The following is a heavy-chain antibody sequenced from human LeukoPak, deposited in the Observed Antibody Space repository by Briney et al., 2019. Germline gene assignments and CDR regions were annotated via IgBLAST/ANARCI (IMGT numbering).Heavy chain of an antibody. J-gene: IGHJ4*02. CDR2: IIPIFGTA. Sequence: HEASVKVSCEASGGTFSSYAISWVRQAPGQGLEWMGGIIPIFGTANYAQKFQGRVTITADESTSTAYMELSSLRSEDTAVYYCASSDYGAGLGTLYGRRGFDYWGQGTLVTVSS. V-gene: IGHV1-69*13. CDR1: GGTFSSYA. CDR3: ASSDYGAGLGTLYGRRGFDY. D-gene: IGHD4/OR15-4a*01.